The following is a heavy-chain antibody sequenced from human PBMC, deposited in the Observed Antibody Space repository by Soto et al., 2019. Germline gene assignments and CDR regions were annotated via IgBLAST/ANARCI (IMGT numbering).Heavy chain of an antibody. D-gene: IGHD3-10*01. CDR2: INHSGST. Sequence: QVQLQQWGAGLLKPSETLSLTCAVYGGSFSGYYWSWIRQPPGKGLEWIGEINHSGSTNYNPSLKSRVTISVDSSKNQCSLKLSSVTAADTAVYYCARVNKRWFGPGNWFDPWGQGTLVTVSS. J-gene: IGHJ5*02. V-gene: IGHV4-34*01. CDR1: GGSFSGYY. CDR3: ARVNKRWFGPGNWFDP.